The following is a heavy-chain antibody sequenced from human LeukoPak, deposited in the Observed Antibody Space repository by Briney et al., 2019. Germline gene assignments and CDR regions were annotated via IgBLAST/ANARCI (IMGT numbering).Heavy chain of an antibody. CDR3: ARVGPFQWPNDAFDI. CDR1: GYTFTSYG. Sequence: ASVKVSCKASGYTFTSYGISWVGQAPGQGLEWMGWISAYNGKKNYVQKLQGTVTMTPDTSTSTAYMELRSLRSDDTAVYYCARVGPFQWPNDAFDIWGQGTMVTVSS. J-gene: IGHJ3*02. CDR2: ISAYNGKK. V-gene: IGHV1-18*04. D-gene: IGHD6-19*01.